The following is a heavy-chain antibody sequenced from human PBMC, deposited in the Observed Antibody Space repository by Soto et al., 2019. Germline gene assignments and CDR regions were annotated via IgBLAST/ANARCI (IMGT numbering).Heavy chain of an antibody. CDR2: IYSGGST. CDR3: ARGDGGGYYYYGMDV. J-gene: IGHJ6*02. V-gene: IGHV3-53*04. D-gene: IGHD2-21*01. Sequence: EVQLVESGGGLVQPGGSLRLSCAASGFTVSSNYMSWVRQAPGKGLEWVSVIYSGGSTYYADSVKGRFTISRHNSKNTLYLQINSLRAEDTAVYYCARGDGGGYYYYGMDVWGQGTTVTVSS. CDR1: GFTVSSNY.